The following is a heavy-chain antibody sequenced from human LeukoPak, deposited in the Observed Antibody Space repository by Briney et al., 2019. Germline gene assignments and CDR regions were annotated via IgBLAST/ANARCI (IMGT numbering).Heavy chain of an antibody. Sequence: GESLKISCKGSGYSFTSYWIGWVRQMLGKGLEWMGIIYPGDSDTRYSPSFQGQVTISADKSNSTAYLQWSSLKASDTAMYYCARHGRLSRYSSSWYPFDYWGQGTLVTVSS. CDR1: GYSFTSYW. CDR3: ARHGRLSRYSSSWYPFDY. CDR2: IYPGDSDT. D-gene: IGHD6-13*01. V-gene: IGHV5-51*01. J-gene: IGHJ4*02.